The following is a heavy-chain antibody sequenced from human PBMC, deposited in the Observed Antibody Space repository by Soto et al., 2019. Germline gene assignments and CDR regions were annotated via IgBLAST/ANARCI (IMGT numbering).Heavy chain of an antibody. Sequence: SETLSLTCTVSGGSISSYYWSWIRQPPGKGLEWIGYIYYSGSTNYNPSLKSRVTISVDTSKNQFSLKLSSVTAADTAVYYCARAYSGSYFDYWGQGTLVTVSS. CDR3: ARAYSGSYFDY. CDR1: GGSISSYY. D-gene: IGHD1-26*01. J-gene: IGHJ4*02. CDR2: IYYSGST. V-gene: IGHV4-59*01.